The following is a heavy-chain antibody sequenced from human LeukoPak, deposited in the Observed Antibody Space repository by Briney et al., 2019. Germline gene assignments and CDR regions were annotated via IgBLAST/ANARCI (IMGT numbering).Heavy chain of an antibody. Sequence: SETLSLTCTVSGGSISSGGYYWSWIRQHPGKGLEWIGYIYYSGSTYYNPSLKSRVTISVDTSKNQFSLKLSSVTAADTAVYYCARAPWSSGCYFGAFDYWGQGTLVTVSS. V-gene: IGHV4-31*03. CDR3: ARAPWSSGCYFGAFDY. J-gene: IGHJ4*02. D-gene: IGHD3-22*01. CDR1: GGSISSGGYY. CDR2: IYYSGST.